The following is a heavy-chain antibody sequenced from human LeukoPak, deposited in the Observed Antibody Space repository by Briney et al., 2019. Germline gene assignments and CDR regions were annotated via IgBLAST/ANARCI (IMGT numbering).Heavy chain of an antibody. D-gene: IGHD3-22*01. CDR1: GGSISSGDYY. CDR3: ARVQYYYDSSGYKGLGYFDY. V-gene: IGHV4-30-4*01. Sequence: SETLSLTCTVSGGSISSGDYYWSWIRQPPGKGLEWIGSIYYSGSTYYNPSLKSRVTISVATSKNQFSLKLSSVTAADTAVYYCARVQYYYDSSGYKGLGYFDYWGQGTLVTVSS. J-gene: IGHJ4*02. CDR2: IYYSGST.